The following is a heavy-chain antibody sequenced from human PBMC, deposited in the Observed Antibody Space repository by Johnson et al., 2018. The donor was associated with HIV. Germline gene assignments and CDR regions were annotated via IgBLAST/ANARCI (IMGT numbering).Heavy chain of an antibody. CDR2: ISWNGGNI. J-gene: IGHJ3*02. V-gene: IGHV3-20*04. CDR1: GFNFDDYG. CDR3: AKDRGSDQGRDGAFDI. Sequence: VQLVESGGGVIRPGGSLRVSCVASGFNFDDYGMSWVRQAPGKGLKWVSGISWNGGNIGYADSVKGRFIISSDNAKNSLYLQMRSLRTEDSAFYYCAKDRGSDQGRDGAFDIWGQGTLVTVSS. D-gene: IGHD5-24*01.